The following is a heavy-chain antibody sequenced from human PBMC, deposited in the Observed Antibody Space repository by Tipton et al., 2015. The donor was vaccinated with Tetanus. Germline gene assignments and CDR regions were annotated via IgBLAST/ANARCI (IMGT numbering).Heavy chain of an antibody. CDR1: GFSFSNYA. D-gene: IGHD6-25*01. J-gene: IGHJ4*02. CDR3: AKGRAAATYFFDY. CDR2: IGGSGGAS. V-gene: IGHV3-23*01. Sequence: SLRLSCAASGFSFSNYAMNWVRQSPLRGLEWVSAIGGSGGASYYADSVKGRFTISRDNSKSTLYLQVHSLRVEDTAIYFCAKGRAAATYFFDYWGQGTPVTVSS.